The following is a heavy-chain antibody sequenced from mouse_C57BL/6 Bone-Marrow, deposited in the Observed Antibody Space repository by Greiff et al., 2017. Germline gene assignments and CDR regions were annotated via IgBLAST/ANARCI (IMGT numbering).Heavy chain of an antibody. CDR1: GYSITSGYY. D-gene: IGHD2-5*01. J-gene: IGHJ4*01. CDR3: ARATYYSNPVAMDY. Sequence: EVQLQESGPGLVKPSQSLSLTCSVTGYSITSGYYWNWIRQFPGNKLEWMGYISYDGSNNYNPSLKNRTSITRDTSKNQFFLKLNSVTTEDTATYYCARATYYSNPVAMDYWGQGTSVTVSS. CDR2: ISYDGSN. V-gene: IGHV3-6*01.